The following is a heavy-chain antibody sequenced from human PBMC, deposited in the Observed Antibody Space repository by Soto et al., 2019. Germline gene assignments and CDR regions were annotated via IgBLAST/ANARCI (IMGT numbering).Heavy chain of an antibody. CDR1: GGTFSSYA. CDR3: ARGQCSTSCFYYGMDV. D-gene: IGHD2-2*01. CDR2: IIPIFGTA. V-gene: IGHV1-69*01. Sequence: QVQLVQSGAEVKKPGSSVKVSCKASGGTFSSYAISWVRQAPGQGLEWVVGIIPIFGTANYEQKFQGRVTITADESTSTAYMELSSLRSEDTAVYYCARGQCSTSCFYYGMDVWGQGTTVTVSS. J-gene: IGHJ6*02.